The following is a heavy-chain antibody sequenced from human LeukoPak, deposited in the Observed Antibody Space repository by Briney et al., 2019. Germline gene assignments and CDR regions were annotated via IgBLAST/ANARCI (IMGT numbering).Heavy chain of an antibody. CDR3: ARLRSGYYQHFDY. CDR1: GGSISSYY. V-gene: IGHV4-59*01. J-gene: IGHJ4*02. D-gene: IGHD3-3*01. Sequence: SETLSLTCTASGGSISSYYWSWIRQPPGKGLEWIGYIYYSGSTNYNPSLKSRVTISVDTSKNQFSLKLIPVTAADTAVYYCARLRSGYYQHFDYWGQGTLVTVSS. CDR2: IYYSGST.